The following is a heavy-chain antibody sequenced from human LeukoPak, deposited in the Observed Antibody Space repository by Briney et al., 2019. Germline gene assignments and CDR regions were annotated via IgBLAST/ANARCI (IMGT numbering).Heavy chain of an antibody. Sequence: ASVKVSCQASGYTFTGFYVHWVRQAPGQGLEWMGWINPNNGGTNYAQTFQGRVTMTLDTSISTGYMELSRLRSDDTATYYCARVDGGEWYYFDYWGQGTLVTVS. V-gene: IGHV1-2*02. J-gene: IGHJ4*02. CDR2: INPNNGGT. CDR1: GYTFTGFY. CDR3: ARVDGGEWYYFDY. D-gene: IGHD2-8*02.